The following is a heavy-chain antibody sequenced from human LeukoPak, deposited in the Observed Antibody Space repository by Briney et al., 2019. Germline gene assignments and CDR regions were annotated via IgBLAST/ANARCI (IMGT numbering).Heavy chain of an antibody. Sequence: GGSLRLSCAASGFTFSNAWMSWVRQAPGKGLEWVSAISGSGSGGSTYYADSVKGRFTISRDNSKNTLYLQMNSLRAEDTAVYYCAKGVRRVDYLFDYWGQGTLVTVSS. J-gene: IGHJ4*02. D-gene: IGHD3-10*01. V-gene: IGHV3-23*01. CDR2: ISGSGSGGST. CDR1: GFTFSNAW. CDR3: AKGVRRVDYLFDY.